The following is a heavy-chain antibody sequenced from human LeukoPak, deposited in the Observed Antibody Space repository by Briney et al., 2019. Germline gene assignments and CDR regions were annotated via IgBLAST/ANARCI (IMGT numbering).Heavy chain of an antibody. J-gene: IGHJ4*02. CDR2: ISSSGSTI. CDR3: ARGSIVVVTAISYYFDY. D-gene: IGHD2-21*02. V-gene: IGHV3-48*03. Sequence: PGGSLRLSCAASGFTFSSYEMNWVRQAPGKGLEWVSYISSSGSTIYYADSVKGRFTISRDNAKSSLYLQMNSLRAEDTAVYYCARGSIVVVTAISYYFDYWGQGTLVTVSS. CDR1: GFTFSSYE.